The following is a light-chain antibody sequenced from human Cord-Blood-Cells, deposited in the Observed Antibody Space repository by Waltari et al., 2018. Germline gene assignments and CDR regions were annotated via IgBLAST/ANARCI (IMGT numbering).Light chain of an antibody. CDR1: QSISSY. V-gene: IGKV1-39*01. CDR3: QQSYSTWT. Sequence: DIQMTQSPSSLSASVGDRVTITCRASQSISSYLNWYQQKPGKAPKLLIYAASSSQSGVPSRFSGSGSGTDFTLTISRLQPEDFATYYCQQSYSTWTFGQGTKVEIK. CDR2: AAS. J-gene: IGKJ1*01.